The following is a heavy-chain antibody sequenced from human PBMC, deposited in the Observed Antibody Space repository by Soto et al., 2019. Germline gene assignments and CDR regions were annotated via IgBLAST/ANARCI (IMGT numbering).Heavy chain of an antibody. CDR1: GGSISSYY. CDR3: ARGPLAYGDYQGGYYYGMDV. J-gene: IGHJ6*02. D-gene: IGHD4-17*01. V-gene: IGHV4-59*01. CDR2: IYYSGST. Sequence: QVQLQESGPGLVKPSETLSLTCTVSGGSISSYYWSWIRQPPGKGLEWIGYIYYSGSTNYNPSLKSRVTISVDTSKNQFSLKLSSVTAADTAVYYCARGPLAYGDYQGGYYYGMDVWGQGTTVTVSS.